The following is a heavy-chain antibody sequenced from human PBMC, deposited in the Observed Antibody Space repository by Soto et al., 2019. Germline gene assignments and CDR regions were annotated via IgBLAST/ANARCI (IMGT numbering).Heavy chain of an antibody. J-gene: IGHJ4*02. D-gene: IGHD2-15*01. CDR1: GGSFSGYY. CDR3: ARGNPEHCSGGSCLLDY. CDR2: INHSGST. V-gene: IGHV4-34*01. Sequence: SETLSLTCAVYGGSFSGYYWSWLRQPPGKGLEWIGEINHSGSTNYNPSLKSRVTISVDTSKNQFSLKLSSVTAADTAVYYCARGNPEHCSGGSCLLDYWGQGTLVTVSS.